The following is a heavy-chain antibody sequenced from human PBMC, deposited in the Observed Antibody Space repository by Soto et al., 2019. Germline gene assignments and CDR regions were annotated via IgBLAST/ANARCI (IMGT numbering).Heavy chain of an antibody. J-gene: IGHJ4*02. CDR3: AKKVNSGSGSQFFDY. CDR1: GFTFSSYS. Sequence: PVGSLRLSCAASGFTFSSYSMSWVRQAPWKGLEWVSGFRSGGDDDTTYYADSVRGRFTISRDNSKNTLFLQMNSLRAEDTAIYYCAKKVNSGSGSQFFDYWGQGTLVTVSS. V-gene: IGHV3-23*01. CDR2: FRSGGDDDTT. D-gene: IGHD3-10*01.